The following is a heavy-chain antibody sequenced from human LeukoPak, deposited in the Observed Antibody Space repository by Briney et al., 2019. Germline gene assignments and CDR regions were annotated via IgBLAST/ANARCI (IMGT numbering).Heavy chain of an antibody. CDR2: IYYSGST. J-gene: IGHJ4*02. CDR1: GGSLSSYY. D-gene: IGHD4-23*01. Sequence: SETLSLTCTVSGGSLSSYYWSWIRQPPGKGLEWIGYIYYSGSTNYNPSLTSRVTISVDTSKNQFSLKLSSVTAADTAVYYCARADTVVINYFDYWGQGTLVTVSS. V-gene: IGHV4-59*12. CDR3: ARADTVVINYFDY.